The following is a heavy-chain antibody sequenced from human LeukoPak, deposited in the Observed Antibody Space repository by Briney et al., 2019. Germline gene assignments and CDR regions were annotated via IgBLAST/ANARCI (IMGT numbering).Heavy chain of an antibody. CDR2: IYYSGSS. Sequence: NPSETLSLTCTVSGGSINNGGYYWSWIRQHPGKGLEWIGYIYYSGSSYYNPSLRSRVTISVDTSKNHFSLKLSSVTAADTAVYYCATYLPYGDYPVDYWGQGTLVTVSS. CDR3: ATYLPYGDYPVDY. J-gene: IGHJ4*02. D-gene: IGHD4-17*01. V-gene: IGHV4-31*03. CDR1: GGSINNGGYY.